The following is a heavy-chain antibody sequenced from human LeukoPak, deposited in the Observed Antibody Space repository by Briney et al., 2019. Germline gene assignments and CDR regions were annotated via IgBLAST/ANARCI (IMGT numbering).Heavy chain of an antibody. V-gene: IGHV3-48*03. Sequence: PGGSLRLSCAASGFTFSSYEMNWVRQAPGKGLEWVSYISSSGSTIYYADSVKGRFTISRDNAKNSLYLQMNSLRAEDTAVYYCAREDGDYAYYYYGMDVWGQGTTVTVSS. CDR3: AREDGDYAYYYYGMDV. D-gene: IGHD4-17*01. CDR1: GFTFSSYE. CDR2: ISSSGSTI. J-gene: IGHJ6*02.